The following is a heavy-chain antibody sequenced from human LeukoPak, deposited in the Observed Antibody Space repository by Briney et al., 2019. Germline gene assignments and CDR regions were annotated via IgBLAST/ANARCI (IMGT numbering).Heavy chain of an antibody. D-gene: IGHD4-17*01. CDR1: GGSISSGGYY. J-gene: IGHJ3*02. Sequence: SETLSLTCTVSGGSISSGGYYWSWIRQHPGKGLEWIGYIYYSGSTYYNPSLKSRVTISVDTSKYQFSLKLSSVTAADTAVYYCARDYGDYVRGAFDIWGQGTMVTVSS. V-gene: IGHV4-31*03. CDR3: ARDYGDYVRGAFDI. CDR2: IYYSGST.